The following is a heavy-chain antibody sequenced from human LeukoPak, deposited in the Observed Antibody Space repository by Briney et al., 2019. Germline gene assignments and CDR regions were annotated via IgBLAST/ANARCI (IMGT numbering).Heavy chain of an antibody. J-gene: IGHJ4*02. CDR3: TREGIIAAADY. V-gene: IGHV3-7*01. D-gene: IGHD6-6*01. CDR1: GFTFSSFW. CDR2: IKQDGSEK. Sequence: GGSLRLSCAASGFTFSSFWMSWVRQAPGKGLEWAANIKQDGSEKYYVDSVKGRFTISRDNAKNSLYLQLNSLRAEDTAVYYCTREGIIAAADYWGQGTLVTVSS.